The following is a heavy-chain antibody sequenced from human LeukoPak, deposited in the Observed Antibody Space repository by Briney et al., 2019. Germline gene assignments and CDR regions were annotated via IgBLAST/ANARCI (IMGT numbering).Heavy chain of an antibody. V-gene: IGHV4-4*07. CDR3: ATSHYDFWSGYSYFDY. Sequence: SSETLSLTCTVSGGSISSYYWSWIRQPAGKGLEWIGRIYTSGSTNYNPSLKSRVTMSVDTSKNQFSLKLSSVTAADTAVYYCATSHYDFWSGYSYFDYWGQGTLVTVSS. J-gene: IGHJ4*02. CDR1: GGSISSYY. D-gene: IGHD3-3*01. CDR2: IYTSGST.